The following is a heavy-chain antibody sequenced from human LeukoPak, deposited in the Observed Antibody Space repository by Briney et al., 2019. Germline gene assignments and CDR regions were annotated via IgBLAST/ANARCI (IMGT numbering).Heavy chain of an antibody. D-gene: IGHD4-11*01. CDR3: ARDYSNYIMDY. CDR2: IYYSGST. V-gene: IGHV4-59*01. Sequence: SETLSLNCTVYGDSISTYYWSWIRQPPGKGLEWIGYIYYSGSTNYNPSLKSRLTMSVDTSKSQFSLELSSVTAADTAVYFCARDYSNYIMDYWGHGILVTVSS. CDR1: GDSISTYY. J-gene: IGHJ4*01.